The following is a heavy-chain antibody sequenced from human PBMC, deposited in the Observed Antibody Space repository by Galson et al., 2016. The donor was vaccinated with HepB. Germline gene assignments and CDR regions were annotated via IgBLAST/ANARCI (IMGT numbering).Heavy chain of an antibody. V-gene: IGHV4-61*01. J-gene: IGHJ3*02. D-gene: IGHD3-22*01. CDR2: IYYSGST. CDR1: GGSVSSGSYY. CDR3: ATLTYYYDSMAGAFDI. Sequence: ETLSLTCTVSGGSVSSGSYYWSWIRQPPGKGLEWIGYIYYSGSTKYNPSLKSRVTISVDTSKNQFSLNLRSVTAADTAVYYCATLTYYYDSMAGAFDIWGQGTMVAVSS.